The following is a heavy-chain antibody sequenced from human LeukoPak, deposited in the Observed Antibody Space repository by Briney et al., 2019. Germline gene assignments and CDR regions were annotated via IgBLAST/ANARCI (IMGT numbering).Heavy chain of an antibody. J-gene: IGHJ4*02. V-gene: IGHV4-59*01. Sequence: PSETLSLTCTVSGGSISNSYWSWLRQPPGKGLEGIGFFHDSESTNYNPSLKSRVSISVDTSKNQVSLWLSSVTAADTAVYYCARGDASGRPGIGFDFWGQGTLVTVSS. CDR1: GGSISNSY. CDR2: FHDSEST. CDR3: ARGDASGRPGIGFDF. D-gene: IGHD1-26*01.